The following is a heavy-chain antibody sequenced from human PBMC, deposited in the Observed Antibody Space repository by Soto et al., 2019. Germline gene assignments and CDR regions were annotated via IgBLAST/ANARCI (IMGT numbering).Heavy chain of an antibody. J-gene: IGHJ5*02. CDR1: GFSVRSSQ. Sequence: PGGSLRLSCAVSGFSVRSSQMSWVRQAPGKGLEWVSVILIDGTTHYGDSVKGRFSISRDSARNTLYLQMNGLRVDDTAVYYCARVGPYDSGSYMLRYDRFDPWGQGT. CDR2: ILIDGTT. D-gene: IGHD3-10*01. V-gene: IGHV3-53*01. CDR3: ARVGPYDSGSYMLRYDRFDP.